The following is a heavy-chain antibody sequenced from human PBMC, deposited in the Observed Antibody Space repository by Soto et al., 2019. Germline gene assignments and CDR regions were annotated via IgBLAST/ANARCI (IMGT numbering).Heavy chain of an antibody. J-gene: IGHJ6*02. CDR1: GFVFSDYS. CDR2: ISKSGRLI. D-gene: IGHD5-12*01. Sequence: PGESLKNSCLGSGFVFSDYSIKWVRLAPGKGLEWVSSISKSGRLIYYADSVKGRFASSRDNARNSVYLHMNSLRAEDTALYYCARNGSSYSGYWYYHYGMDVWGQGTTVTVSS. CDR3: ARNGSSYSGYWYYHYGMDV. V-gene: IGHV3-21*01.